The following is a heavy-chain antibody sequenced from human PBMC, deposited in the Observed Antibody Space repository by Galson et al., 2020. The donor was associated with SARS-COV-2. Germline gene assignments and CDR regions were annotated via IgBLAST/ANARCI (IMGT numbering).Heavy chain of an antibody. Sequence: ASVTVSRKPSRYLFESFALHSVRPPPRQRPEWMGWINHGNGKTESSQKPQGTLTITRDTYPSTAYMELSSLRSEDTAIYFCVKEQFWSGGACYSSFDYWGQGTLVTVSS. CDR1: RYLFESFA. J-gene: IGHJ4*02. CDR2: INHGNGKT. D-gene: IGHD2-15*01. CDR3: VKEQFWSGGACYSSFDY. V-gene: IGHV1-3*01.